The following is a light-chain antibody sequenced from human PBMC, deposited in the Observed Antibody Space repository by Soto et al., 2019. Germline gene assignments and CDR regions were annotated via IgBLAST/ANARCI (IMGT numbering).Light chain of an antibody. CDR1: STDIGRYNY. J-gene: IGLJ1*01. CDR2: DVS. Sequence: QSVLTQPASVSGSPGQSITISFTGTSTDIGRYNYVSWYQQHPGKAPKLMIYDVSNRPSGVSNRFSGSKSGNTASLTISGLQAEDEADYYCSSYTSSSTYVFGTGTKVTVL. V-gene: IGLV2-14*03. CDR3: SSYTSSSTYV.